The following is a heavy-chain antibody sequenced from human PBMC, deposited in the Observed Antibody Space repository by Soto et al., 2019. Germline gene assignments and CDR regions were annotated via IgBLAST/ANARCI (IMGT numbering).Heavy chain of an antibody. CDR2: IYYSGST. V-gene: IGHV4-59*01. Sequence: SETLSLTCTVFGGSISSYYWSWIRQPPGKGLEWIGYIYYSGSTNYNPSLKSRVTISVDTSKNQFSLKLSSVTAADTAVYYCARDRVDYGMDVWGQGTTVTVSS. D-gene: IGHD3-3*01. CDR3: ARDRVDYGMDV. CDR1: GGSISSYY. J-gene: IGHJ6*02.